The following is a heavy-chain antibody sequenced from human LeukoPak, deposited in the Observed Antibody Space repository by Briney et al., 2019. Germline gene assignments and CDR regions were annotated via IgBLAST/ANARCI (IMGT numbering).Heavy chain of an antibody. CDR1: GYTFTCYY. CDR2: INPNSGGT. J-gene: IGHJ5*02. D-gene: IGHD3-22*01. CDR3: ARYYDSENWFDL. Sequence: ASVKVSCKAAGYTFTCYYMHWVRQAPGQGLEGRGGINPNSGGTNYAQKFQGRVTMTRDTAISTAYMELSRLRSDDTAVYYCARYYDSENWFDLWGQGTLVTVSS. V-gene: IGHV1-2*02.